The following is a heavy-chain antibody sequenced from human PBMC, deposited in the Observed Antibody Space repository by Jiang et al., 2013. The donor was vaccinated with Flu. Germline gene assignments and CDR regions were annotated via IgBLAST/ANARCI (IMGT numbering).Heavy chain of an antibody. V-gene: IGHV4-39*07. CDR1: GGSISSSSYY. CDR2: IYYSGST. D-gene: IGHD3-3*01. CDR3: ARQGYYDFWSGLDWFDP. Sequence: GSGLVKPSETLSLTCTVSGGSISSSSYYWGWIRQPPGKGLEWIGSIYYSGSTYYNPSLKSRVTISVDTSKNQFSLKLSSVTAADTAVYYCARQGYYDFWSGLDWFDPWGPGNPGHRLL. J-gene: IGHJ5*02.